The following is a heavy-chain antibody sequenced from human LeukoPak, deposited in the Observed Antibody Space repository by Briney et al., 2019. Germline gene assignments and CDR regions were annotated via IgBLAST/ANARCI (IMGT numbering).Heavy chain of an antibody. D-gene: IGHD2-2*01. Sequence: GESLKISCKGSGYSFTSYWIGWVRQMPGKGLELMGIIYPGDSDTRYSPSFQGQVTISADKSISTAYLQWSSLKASDTAMYYCASKPKYCSSTSCSGFDPWGQGTLVTVSS. V-gene: IGHV5-51*01. J-gene: IGHJ5*02. CDR3: ASKPKYCSSTSCSGFDP. CDR2: IYPGDSDT. CDR1: GYSFTSYW.